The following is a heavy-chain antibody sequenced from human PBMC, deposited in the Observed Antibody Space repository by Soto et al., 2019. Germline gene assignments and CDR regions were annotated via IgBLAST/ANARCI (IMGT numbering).Heavy chain of an antibody. CDR2: INPNSGGT. CDR1: GYTFTGYY. Sequence: GSVKVSCKASGYTFTGYYMHWVRQAPGLGLEWMGWINPNSGGTNYAQKFQGRVTMTRDTSISTAYMELSRLRSDDTAVYYCARGSIVVVVAAFLFDYWGQGTLVTVSS. CDR3: ARGSIVVVVAAFLFDY. V-gene: IGHV1-2*02. J-gene: IGHJ4*02. D-gene: IGHD2-15*01.